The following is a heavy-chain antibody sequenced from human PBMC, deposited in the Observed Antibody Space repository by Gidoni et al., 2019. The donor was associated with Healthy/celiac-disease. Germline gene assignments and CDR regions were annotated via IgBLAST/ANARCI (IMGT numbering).Heavy chain of an antibody. D-gene: IGHD2-15*01. Sequence: QVQLQESGPGLVKPPQTLSLTCTVSGGSISSGSYYWSWIRQPAGKGLEWIGRIYTSGSTNYNPSLKSRVTISVDTSKNQFSLKLSSVTAADTAVYYCARVRYCSGGSCYVHLRAFDIWGQGTMVTVSS. J-gene: IGHJ3*02. CDR3: ARVRYCSGGSCYVHLRAFDI. V-gene: IGHV4-61*02. CDR2: IYTSGST. CDR1: GGSISSGSYY.